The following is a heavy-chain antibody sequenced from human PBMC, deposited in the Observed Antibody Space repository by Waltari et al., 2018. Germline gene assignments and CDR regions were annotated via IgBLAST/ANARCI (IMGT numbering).Heavy chain of an antibody. CDR1: GGSISSSSSY. J-gene: IGHJ3*02. CDR2: IYYSGST. V-gene: IGHV4-39*01. D-gene: IGHD4-17*01. Sequence: QLQLQESGPGLVKPSETLSLTCTVSGGSISSSSSYWGWIRRPPGKGLEWIGSIYYSGSTYYNPSLKSRVTISVDTSKNQFSLKLSSVTAADTAVYYCARHKGDGDPDAFDIWGQGTMVTVSS. CDR3: ARHKGDGDPDAFDI.